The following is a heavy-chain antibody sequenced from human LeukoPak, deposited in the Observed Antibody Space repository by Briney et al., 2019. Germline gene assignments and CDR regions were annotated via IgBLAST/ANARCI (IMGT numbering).Heavy chain of an antibody. V-gene: IGHV4-59*01. Sequence: SETLPLTCTVSGGSISSYYWSWIRQPPGKGLEWIGYIYYSGSTNYNPSLKSRVTISVDTSKNQFSLKLSSVTAADTAVYYCARVWEDYDILTGLKYYFDYWGQGTLVTVSS. J-gene: IGHJ4*02. CDR3: ARVWEDYDILTGLKYYFDY. D-gene: IGHD3-9*01. CDR1: GGSISSYY. CDR2: IYYSGST.